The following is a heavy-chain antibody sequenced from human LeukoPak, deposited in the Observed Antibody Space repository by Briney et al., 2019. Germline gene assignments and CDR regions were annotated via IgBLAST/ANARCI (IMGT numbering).Heavy chain of an antibody. CDR3: ARGHCSSTSCRYYYYMDV. D-gene: IGHD2-2*01. J-gene: IGHJ6*03. Sequence: GGSLRLSCAASGFTFSIYSMNWVRQAPGKGLGWVSYISSSSSTIYYADSVKGRFTISRDNAKNSLYLQMNSLRAEDTAVYYCARGHCSSTSCRYYYYMDVWGKGTTVTVSS. CDR1: GFTFSIYS. V-gene: IGHV3-48*04. CDR2: ISSSSSTI.